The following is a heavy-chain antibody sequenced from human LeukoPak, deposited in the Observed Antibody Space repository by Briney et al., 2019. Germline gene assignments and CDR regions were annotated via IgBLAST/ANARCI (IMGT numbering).Heavy chain of an antibody. CDR1: GGSISSYY. J-gene: IGHJ6*03. Sequence: PSETLSLTCTFSGGSISSYYWSWIRQPAGKGLEWIGRIHTSGSTNYNPSLKSRVTMSVDTSKNQFSLKLSSVTAVDTAVYYCARDRYYYGSGSYPYMDVWGKGTTVTISS. CDR2: IHTSGST. V-gene: IGHV4-4*07. D-gene: IGHD3-10*01. CDR3: ARDRYYYGSGSYPYMDV.